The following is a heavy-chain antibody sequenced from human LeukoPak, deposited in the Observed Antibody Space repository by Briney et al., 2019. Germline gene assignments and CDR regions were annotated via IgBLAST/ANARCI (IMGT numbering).Heavy chain of an antibody. CDR2: IENTGRT. D-gene: IGHD4-23*01. CDR3: ARGRYGGYFDC. Sequence: PSETLSLTCIVSGGSITSDYWSWIRQPPGKGLGWLGYIENTGRTEYNPSLMSRITISVDTSKIQFSLMLSPVTAADTAVYYCARGRYGGYFDCWGQGTLVTVSS. V-gene: IGHV4-59*01. J-gene: IGHJ4*02. CDR1: GGSITSDY.